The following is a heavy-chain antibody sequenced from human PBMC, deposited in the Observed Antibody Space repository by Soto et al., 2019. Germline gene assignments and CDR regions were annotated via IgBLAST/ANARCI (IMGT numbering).Heavy chain of an antibody. D-gene: IGHD1-26*01. CDR1: GVSITNSNW. CDR2: IYHSGST. CDR3: ARDVGQYREPYYWYFDL. Sequence: QVQLQESGPGLVKPSGTLSLTCTVSGVSITNSNWWSWVRQPPGKGLEWIGEIYHSGSTNFNPSLRSRVTFSIDKSKSQFSLKLSSVTAADTAVYYCARDVGQYREPYYWYFDLWGRGTLVTVSS. V-gene: IGHV4-4*02. J-gene: IGHJ2*01.